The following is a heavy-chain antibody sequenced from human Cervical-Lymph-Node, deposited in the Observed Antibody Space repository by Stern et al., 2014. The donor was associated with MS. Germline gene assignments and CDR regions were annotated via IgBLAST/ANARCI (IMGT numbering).Heavy chain of an antibody. V-gene: IGHV3-48*02. CDR3: FLHDDHDY. CDR2: IGSGRTTI. Sequence: EVQLVESGGGLVQPGGSLRLSCAASGFTFSNYNMNWVRQAPGKGLEWVSYIGSGRTTIYYADSVKGRLTISRDNAKNSLYPQMHSLRDEDAAVYYCFLHDDHDYWGQGTLVTVSS. CDR1: GFTFSNYN. D-gene: IGHD2/OR15-2a*01. J-gene: IGHJ4*02.